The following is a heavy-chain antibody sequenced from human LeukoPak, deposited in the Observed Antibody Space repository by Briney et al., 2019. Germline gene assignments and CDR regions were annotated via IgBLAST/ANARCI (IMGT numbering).Heavy chain of an antibody. J-gene: IGHJ6*03. V-gene: IGHV4-59*01. CDR2: IYYSGST. CDR1: DGSISSYY. Sequence: SETLSLTCTVSDGSISSYYWSWIRQPPGKGLEWIGYIYYSGSTNYNPSLKSRVTISVDTSKNQFSLKLSSVTAADTAVYYCAGVSDYYYYMDVWGKGTTVTVSS. CDR3: AGVSDYYYYMDV.